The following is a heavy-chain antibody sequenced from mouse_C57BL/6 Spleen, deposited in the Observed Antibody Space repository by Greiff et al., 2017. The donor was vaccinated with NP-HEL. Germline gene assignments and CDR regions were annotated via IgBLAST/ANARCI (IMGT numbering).Heavy chain of an antibody. V-gene: IGHV1-18*01. J-gene: IGHJ4*01. Sequence: VQLQQSGPELVKPGASVKIPCKASGYTFTDYNMDWVKQSHGKSLEWIGDINPNNGGTIYNQKFKGKATLTVDKSSSTAYMELRSLTSEDTAVYYCARYDYDVERAMDYWGQGTSVTVSS. D-gene: IGHD2-4*01. CDR2: INPNNGGT. CDR3: ARYDYDVERAMDY. CDR1: GYTFTDYN.